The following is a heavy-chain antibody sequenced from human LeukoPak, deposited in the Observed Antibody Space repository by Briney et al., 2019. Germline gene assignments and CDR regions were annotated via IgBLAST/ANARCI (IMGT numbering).Heavy chain of an antibody. CDR1: GDSVTSGTYF. V-gene: IGHV4-61*01. D-gene: IGHD5-12*01. J-gene: IGHJ4*02. Sequence: SETLPLTCTVSGDSVTSGTYFWTWIRQPPGKGLEWIGYIYYSGSTNYNPSLKSRVTISADTSKNQFSLKLSSVTAADTAMYYCARDSPLYSGYDVFDYWGQGTLVTVSS. CDR2: IYYSGST. CDR3: ARDSPLYSGYDVFDY.